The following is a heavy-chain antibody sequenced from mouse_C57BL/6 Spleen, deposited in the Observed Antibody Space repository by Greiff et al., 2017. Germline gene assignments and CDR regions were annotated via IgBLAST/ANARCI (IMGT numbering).Heavy chain of an antibody. CDR3: ASSTGTLYFDY. D-gene: IGHD4-1*02. Sequence: QVQLQQPGAELVKPGASVKLSCKASGYTFTSYWMHWVKQRPGQGLEWIGMIHPNSGSTNYNEKFKSKATLTVDKSSSTAYMQLSSLTSEESAVYYCASSTGTLYFDYWGQGTTLTVSS. V-gene: IGHV1-64*01. CDR2: IHPNSGST. J-gene: IGHJ2*01. CDR1: GYTFTSYW.